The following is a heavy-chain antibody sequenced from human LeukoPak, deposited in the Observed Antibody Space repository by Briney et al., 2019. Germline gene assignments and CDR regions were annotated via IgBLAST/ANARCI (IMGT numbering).Heavy chain of an antibody. D-gene: IGHD3-10*01. J-gene: IGHJ3*02. V-gene: IGHV4-59*01. CDR2: IYYSGST. CDR1: GGSISSYY. Sequence: SETLSLTCIVSGGSISSYYWSWIRQPPGKGLEWIGYIYYSGSTNYNPSLKSRVTISLDTSKNQFSLKLSSVTAADTAVYYCARSSYYYGADAFDIWGQGTMVTVSS. CDR3: ARSSYYYGADAFDI.